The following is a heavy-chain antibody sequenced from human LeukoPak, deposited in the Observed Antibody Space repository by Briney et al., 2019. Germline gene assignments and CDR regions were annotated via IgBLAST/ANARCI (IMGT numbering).Heavy chain of an antibody. V-gene: IGHV4-4*07. CDR2: LHNSGST. CDR3: AGDPLRSRFDP. D-gene: IGHD1-26*01. Sequence: SETLSLTCTVSGDSINTNNHWAWIRQPAGKGLEWIGRLHNSGSTNYNPSLQSRVTISVDTSKNQFSLKMTSATAADTAVYFFAGDPLRSRFDPWGQGILVTVSS. CDR1: GDSINTNN. J-gene: IGHJ5*02.